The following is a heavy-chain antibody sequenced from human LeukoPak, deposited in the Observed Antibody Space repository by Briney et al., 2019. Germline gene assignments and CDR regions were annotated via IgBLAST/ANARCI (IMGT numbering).Heavy chain of an antibody. Sequence: GGSLRLSCTASGFTFGDYAMSWFRQAPGKGLEWVGFIKSKAYGGTTEYAASVEGRFTISRDDSKSIAYLQMNSLKTEDTAVYYCTRSQSGYVIEFDYWGQGTLVTVSS. CDR1: GFTFGDYA. CDR2: IKSKAYGGTT. CDR3: TRSQSGYVIEFDY. J-gene: IGHJ4*02. V-gene: IGHV3-49*03. D-gene: IGHD5-12*01.